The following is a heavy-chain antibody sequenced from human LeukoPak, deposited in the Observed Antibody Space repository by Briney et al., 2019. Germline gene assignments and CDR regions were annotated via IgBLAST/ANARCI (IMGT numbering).Heavy chain of an antibody. CDR2: IRSTGSDT. V-gene: IGHV3-30*02. D-gene: IGHD2-2*01. J-gene: IGHJ3*02. CDR1: ALTFSRYG. CDR3: AKGPERYCSSTSCHRHAFDI. Sequence: GGSLRLSCATSALTFSRYGMNWVRQAPGKGLEWVALIRSTGSDTYHADSVKGRFTISRDNSKNTLYLQMNSLRAEDTAVYYCAKGPERYCSSTSCHRHAFDIWGQGTMVTVSS.